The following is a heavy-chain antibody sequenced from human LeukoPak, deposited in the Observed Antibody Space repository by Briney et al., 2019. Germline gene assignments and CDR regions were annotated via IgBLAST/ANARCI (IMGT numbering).Heavy chain of an antibody. J-gene: IGHJ4*02. Sequence: SETLSLTCAVYGGSFSGYYWSWIRQPPGKGLEWIGEINHSGNTNYNPSLKSRVTISVDTSKNQFSLKLSSVTAADMAVYYCARRDGYSRTYFDHWGQGTLVTVSS. CDR2: INHSGNT. CDR3: ARRDGYSRTYFDH. V-gene: IGHV4-34*01. CDR1: GGSFSGYY. D-gene: IGHD5-24*01.